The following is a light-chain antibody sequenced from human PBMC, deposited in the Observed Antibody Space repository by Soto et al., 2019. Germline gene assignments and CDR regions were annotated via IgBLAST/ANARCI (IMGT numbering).Light chain of an antibody. J-gene: IGLJ1*01. V-gene: IGLV1-47*01. CDR3: AAWDDSPSGYV. Sequence: QSVLSKRPSASGTPGQSVSISWFRSSCNDGSNYVYWYQQLPGTAPKLLIYRNNQRPSGVPDRFSGSKSGTSASLAISGLRSEDEADYYCAAWDDSPSGYVFGTGTKVTVL. CDR1: SCNDGSNY. CDR2: RNN.